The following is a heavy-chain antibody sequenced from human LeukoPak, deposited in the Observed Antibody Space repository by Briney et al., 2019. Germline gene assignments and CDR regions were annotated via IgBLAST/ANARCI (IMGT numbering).Heavy chain of an antibody. CDR2: IYYSGST. CDR3: ARWTWGNFDY. Sequence: SETLSLTCTVSGGSISSYYWSWIRQPPGKGLEWIGYIYYSGSTNYNPSLKSRVTISVNTSKNQFSLKLSSVTAADTAVYYCARWTWGNFDYWGQGTLVTVSS. J-gene: IGHJ4*02. D-gene: IGHD3-16*01. CDR1: GGSISSYY. V-gene: IGHV4-59*01.